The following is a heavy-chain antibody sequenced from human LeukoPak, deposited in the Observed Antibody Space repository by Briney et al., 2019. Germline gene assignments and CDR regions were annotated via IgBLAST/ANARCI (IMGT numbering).Heavy chain of an antibody. CDR3: AKDSAGLGHFDY. D-gene: IGHD6-19*01. V-gene: IGHV3-23*01. J-gene: IGHJ4*02. CDR2: ISGSGGST. CDR1: GFNFRSSW. Sequence: GGSLRLSCAASGFNFRSSWMSWIRQAPGKGLEWVSAISGSGGSTYYADSVKGRFTISRDNCKNTLYLKMNSVRAEDTAIYYCAKDSAGLGHFDYWGQGTLVTVSS.